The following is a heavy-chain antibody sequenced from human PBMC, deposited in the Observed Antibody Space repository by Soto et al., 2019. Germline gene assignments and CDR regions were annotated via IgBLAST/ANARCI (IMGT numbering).Heavy chain of an antibody. Sequence: GESLKISCKGSGYSFTSYWISWVRQMPGKGLEWMGRIDPSDSYTTYSPSFQGHVTISADKSISTAYLQWTNLEASDTAMYYCARPPRAPYYYGSGNVYVWGQGTTVTVSS. J-gene: IGHJ6*02. V-gene: IGHV5-10-1*01. CDR3: ARPPRAPYYYGSGNVYV. CDR2: IDPSDSYT. D-gene: IGHD3-10*01. CDR1: GYSFTSYW.